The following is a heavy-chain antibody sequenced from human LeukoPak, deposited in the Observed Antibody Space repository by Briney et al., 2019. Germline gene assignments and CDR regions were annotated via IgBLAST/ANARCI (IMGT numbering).Heavy chain of an antibody. D-gene: IGHD2/OR15-2a*01. V-gene: IGHV3-21*01. CDR3: ASFTLSVYYYMDV. CDR2: ISSSSSYI. Sequence: GGSLRLSCAASGFTFSGFAMNWVRQAPGKGLEWVSSISSSSSYIYYADSVQGRFTISRDNAKNSLYLQMNSLRAEDTAVYYCASFTLSVYYYMDVWGKGTTVTVSS. CDR1: GFTFSGFA. J-gene: IGHJ6*03.